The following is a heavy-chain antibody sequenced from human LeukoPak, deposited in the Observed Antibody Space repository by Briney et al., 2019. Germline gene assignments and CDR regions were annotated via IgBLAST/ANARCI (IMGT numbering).Heavy chain of an antibody. CDR3: ARERVNSMGYYYYMDV. CDR1: GGSISSSSYY. Sequence: PSETLSLTCTVSGGSISSSSYYWGWIRQPPRKGLEWIGSIYYSGSTYYNPSLKSRVTISVDTSKNQFSLKLSSVTAADTAVYYCARERVNSMGYYYYMDVWGKGTTVTVSS. CDR2: IYYSGST. V-gene: IGHV4-39*07. J-gene: IGHJ6*03. D-gene: IGHD2/OR15-2a*01.